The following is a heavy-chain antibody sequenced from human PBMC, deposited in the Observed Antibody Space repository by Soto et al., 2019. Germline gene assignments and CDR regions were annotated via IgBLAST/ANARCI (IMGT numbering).Heavy chain of an antibody. CDR1: GFTFSSYE. CDR3: ARAPRYCSGGSCYLGSGY. V-gene: IGHV3-48*03. J-gene: IGHJ4*02. Sequence: GWSLRLSCAASGFTFSSYEMNWVRQAPGKGLEWVSYISSSGSTIYYADSVKGRFTISRDNAKNSLYLQMNSLRAEDTAVYYCARAPRYCSGGSCYLGSGYWGQG. D-gene: IGHD2-15*01. CDR2: ISSSGSTI.